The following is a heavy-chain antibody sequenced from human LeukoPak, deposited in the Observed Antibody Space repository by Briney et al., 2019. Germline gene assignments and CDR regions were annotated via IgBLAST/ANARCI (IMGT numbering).Heavy chain of an antibody. J-gene: IGHJ3*02. Sequence: PSETLSLTCTVSGGSISSYYWSWIRQPAGKGLEWIGRIYTSGSTNYNPSLKSRVTMSVDTSKNQFSLKLSSVTAADTAVYYCARDNRHRRYSSGWSDAFDIWGQGTMVTVSS. CDR2: IYTSGST. CDR3: ARDNRHRRYSSGWSDAFDI. D-gene: IGHD6-19*01. V-gene: IGHV4-4*07. CDR1: GGSISSYY.